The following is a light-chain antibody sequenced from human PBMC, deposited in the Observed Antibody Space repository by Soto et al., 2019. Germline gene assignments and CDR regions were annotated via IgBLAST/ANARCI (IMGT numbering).Light chain of an antibody. V-gene: IGLV1-40*01. CDR2: GNS. CDR1: SSNIGAGYD. J-gene: IGLJ2*01. Sequence: QSVLTQPPSVSGAPGQRVTISCTGSSSNIGAGYDVHWYQQLPGTAPKLLIYGNSNRPSGVPDRFSGSKSGTSASLAITGLQAEDESDYDCQSYDSSLSAVVFGGGTKLTV. CDR3: QSYDSSLSAVV.